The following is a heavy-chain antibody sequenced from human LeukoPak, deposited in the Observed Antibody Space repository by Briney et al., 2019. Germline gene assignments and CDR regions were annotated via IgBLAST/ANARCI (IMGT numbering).Heavy chain of an antibody. V-gene: IGHV3-23*01. CDR1: GSGFIFSNYG. CDR3: ARDASYYDSGRHVPLKY. J-gene: IGHJ4*02. CDR2: ISGTGAST. Sequence: GSLRLSCAASGSGFIFSNYGMRWVRQAPGKGLEWVSAISGTGASTYYADSVKGRCIVSRDNSKNTLYLQMNSLRAEDTALYYCARDASYYDSGRHVPLKYWGQGTLVTVSS. D-gene: IGHD3-10*01.